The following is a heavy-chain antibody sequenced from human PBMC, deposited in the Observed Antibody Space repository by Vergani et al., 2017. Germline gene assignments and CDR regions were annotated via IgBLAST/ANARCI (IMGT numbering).Heavy chain of an antibody. CDR1: GGTFSSYA. CDR3: ARVVVPAAILGYYYYYMDV. J-gene: IGHJ6*03. D-gene: IGHD2-2*02. Sequence: QVQLVQSGAEVKKPGSSVKVSCKASGGTFSSYAISWVRQAPGQGLEWMGGIIPIFGTANYAQKFQGRVTITADESTSTAYMELSSLRSEDTAVYYCARVVVPAAILGYYYYYMDVWGKGSTVTVS. CDR2: IIPIFGTA. V-gene: IGHV1-69*01.